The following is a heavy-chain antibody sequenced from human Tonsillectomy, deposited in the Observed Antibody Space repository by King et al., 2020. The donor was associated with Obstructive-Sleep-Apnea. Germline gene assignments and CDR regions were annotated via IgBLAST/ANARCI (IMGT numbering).Heavy chain of an antibody. J-gene: IGHJ4*02. V-gene: IGHV4-38-2*02. CDR2: ICKSGRT. CDR3: ARLFGTSLGLVSYFDY. Sequence: QLQESGPGLVKASDTLSLTCTVSGFSISSGFYWGWVRQPPGKGLEWIGTICKSGRTYSNPSLKSRVTISMDSPNDQFSLKLSSVTAADTAVYYCARLFGTSLGLVSYFDYWGQGTLVSVSS. CDR1: GFSISSGFY. D-gene: IGHD3-3*01.